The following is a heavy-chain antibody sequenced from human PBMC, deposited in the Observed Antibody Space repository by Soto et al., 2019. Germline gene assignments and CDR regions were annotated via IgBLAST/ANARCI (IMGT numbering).Heavy chain of an antibody. CDR3: ATEDGGWGPRYYYGMDV. V-gene: IGHV1-3*01. D-gene: IGHD2-21*02. CDR1: GYTFTSYA. Sequence: ASVKVSCKASGYTFTSYAMHWVRQAPGQRLEWMGWINAGNGETIYAQKFQGRVTMTEDTSTDTAYMELSSLRSEDTAVYYCATEDGGWGPRYYYGMDVWGQGTTVTVSS. CDR2: INAGNGET. J-gene: IGHJ6*02.